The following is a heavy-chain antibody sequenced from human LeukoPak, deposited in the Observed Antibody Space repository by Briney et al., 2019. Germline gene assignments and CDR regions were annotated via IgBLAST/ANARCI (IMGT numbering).Heavy chain of an antibody. CDR3: AGDIVVVVAASRGSNY. CDR1: GGSISSSSYY. CDR2: IYYSGST. D-gene: IGHD2-15*01. V-gene: IGHV4-39*07. Sequence: SETLSLTCTVSGGSISSSSYYWGWIRQPPGKGLEWIGSIYYSGSTYYNPSLKSRVTISVDTSKNQFSLKLSSVTAADTAVYYCAGDIVVVVAASRGSNYWGQGTLVTVSS. J-gene: IGHJ4*02.